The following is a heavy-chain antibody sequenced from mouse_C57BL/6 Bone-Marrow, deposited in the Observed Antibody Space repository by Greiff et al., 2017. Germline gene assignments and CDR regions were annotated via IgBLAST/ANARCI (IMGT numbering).Heavy chain of an antibody. CDR3: ARWGLRPFSYAMDY. CDR2: IYPSDSET. J-gene: IGHJ4*01. D-gene: IGHD2-4*01. CDR1: GYTFTSYW. V-gene: IGHV1-61*01. Sequence: QVQLQQPGAELVRPGSSVKLSCKASGYTFTSYWMDWVKQRPGQGLEWIGNIYPSDSETHYNQKFKDKATLTVDKSSSTAYMQLSSLTSEDSAVYYCARWGLRPFSYAMDYWGQGTSVTVSS.